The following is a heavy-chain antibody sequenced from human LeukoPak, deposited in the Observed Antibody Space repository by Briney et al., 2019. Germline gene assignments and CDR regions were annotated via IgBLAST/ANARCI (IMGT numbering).Heavy chain of an antibody. V-gene: IGHV3-7*01. Sequence: GSLRLSCAASGFTFSSYGMHWVRQAPGKGLEWVGNIKQDGSEKYYVDSMKGRLTISRDNAKNSLYLQMNSLRAEDTAVYYCARAGGWYYFDYWGQGTLVTVSS. CDR1: GFTFSSYG. CDR2: IKQDGSEK. CDR3: ARAGGWYYFDY. J-gene: IGHJ4*02. D-gene: IGHD6-19*01.